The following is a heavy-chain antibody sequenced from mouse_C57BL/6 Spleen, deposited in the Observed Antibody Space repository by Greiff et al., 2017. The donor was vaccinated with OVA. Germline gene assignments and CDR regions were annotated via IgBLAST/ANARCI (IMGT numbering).Heavy chain of an antibody. J-gene: IGHJ2*01. CDR3: AREGEEYYFDY. Sequence: VKLQQSGAELARPGASVKLSCKASGYTFTSYGISWVKQRTGQGLEWIGEIYPRSGNTYYNEKFKGKATLTADKSSSTAYMELRSLTSEDSAVYFCAREGEEYYFDYWGQGTPLTVSS. CDR1: GYTFTSYG. V-gene: IGHV1-81*01. CDR2: IYPRSGNT.